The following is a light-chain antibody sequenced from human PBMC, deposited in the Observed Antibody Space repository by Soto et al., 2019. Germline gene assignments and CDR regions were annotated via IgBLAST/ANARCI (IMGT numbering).Light chain of an antibody. V-gene: IGKV1-13*02. Sequence: AIQLTQSPSSLSASVGDRVTITCRASQGIISALAWYQQKPGKAPKLLIYDASSLESGVPSRFSGSGSGTDFTLTISSLQPEYFATYYCQQFNSYPRTFGQGTRLEIK. CDR1: QGIISA. CDR3: QQFNSYPRT. CDR2: DAS. J-gene: IGKJ5*01.